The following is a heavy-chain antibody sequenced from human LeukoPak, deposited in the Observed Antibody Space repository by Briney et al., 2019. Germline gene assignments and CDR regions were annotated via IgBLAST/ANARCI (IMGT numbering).Heavy chain of an antibody. V-gene: IGHV3-11*01. Sequence: AGGSLRLSCAASGFTFSDYYMSWVRQAPGKGLEWVSYISSSGSTIDYADSVKGRFTISRDNAKNSLYLQMNSLRAEDTALYYCAKACNSHWLKDGFDIWGQGTMVTVSS. CDR2: ISSSGSTI. J-gene: IGHJ3*02. CDR1: GFTFSDYY. CDR3: AKACNSHWLKDGFDI. D-gene: IGHD2/OR15-2a*01.